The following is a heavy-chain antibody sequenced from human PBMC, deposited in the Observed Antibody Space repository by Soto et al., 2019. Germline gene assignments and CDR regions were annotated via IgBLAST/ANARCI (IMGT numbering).Heavy chain of an antibody. J-gene: IGHJ5*02. Sequence: PSETLSLTYIVSGGSISSSSYYWGWLRQPQGKGLEWIGSIYYSGSTYYNPSLKSQVTISVDTSKNQFSLKLSSVTAADTAVFYCARHRARNWFDPWGQGTLVTSPQ. CDR2: IYYSGST. D-gene: IGHD6-6*01. CDR3: ARHRARNWFDP. CDR1: GGSISSSSYY. V-gene: IGHV4-39*01.